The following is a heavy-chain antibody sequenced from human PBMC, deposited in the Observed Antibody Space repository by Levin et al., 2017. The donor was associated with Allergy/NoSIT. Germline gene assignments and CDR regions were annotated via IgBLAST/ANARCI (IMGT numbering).Heavy chain of an antibody. V-gene: IGHV4-59*08. CDR3: ASEGPEYYDILTGYPVGAFDI. Sequence: SETLSLTCTVSGGSISSYYWSWIRQPPGKGLEWIGYIYYSGSTNYNPSLKSRVTISVDTSKNQFSLKLSSVTAADTAVYYCASEGPEYYDILTGYPVGAFDIWGQGTMVTVSS. D-gene: IGHD3-9*01. CDR2: IYYSGST. CDR1: GGSISSYY. J-gene: IGHJ3*02.